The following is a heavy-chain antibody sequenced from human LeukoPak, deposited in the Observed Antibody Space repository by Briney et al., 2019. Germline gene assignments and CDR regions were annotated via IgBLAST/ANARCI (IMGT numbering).Heavy chain of an antibody. D-gene: IGHD3-10*01. CDR3: ARDRGAVPDY. CDR2: ISGSGGST. J-gene: IGHJ4*02. CDR1: GFTFSSYA. V-gene: IGHV3-23*01. Sequence: GGSLRLSCAASGFTFSSYAMSWVRQAPGKGLEWVSAISGSGGSTYYADSVKGRFTISRDNAKNSLYLQMNSLRAEDTAVYYCARDRGAVPDYWGQGTLVTVSS.